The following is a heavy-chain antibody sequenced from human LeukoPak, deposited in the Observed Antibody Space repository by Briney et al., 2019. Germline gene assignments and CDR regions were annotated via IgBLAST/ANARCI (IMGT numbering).Heavy chain of an antibody. CDR2: LYTDDTT. J-gene: IGHJ4*02. D-gene: IGHD1-1*01. CDR1: DFSVSAFY. V-gene: IGHV3-53*01. CDR3: ARGGSFYWNPRY. Sequence: PGGSLRLSCVASDFSVSAFYMCWVRQAPGKGLEWISLLYTDDTTYYADSVEGRFTISRDDSKNIIYLQMNSLRVEDTAIYYCARGGSFYWNPRYWGQGTLVTVSS.